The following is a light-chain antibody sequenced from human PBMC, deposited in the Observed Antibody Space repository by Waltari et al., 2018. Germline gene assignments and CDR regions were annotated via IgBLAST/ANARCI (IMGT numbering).Light chain of an antibody. CDR3: QQYYTVSRT. J-gene: IGKJ1*01. Sequence: DIQMTQSPSSLSASVGDRVTITCRASQSISSYLNWYQQKPGKAPKLLIYAASSLQSGVPSRFSGSGSGTDFTLTISSLQAEDVAVYYCQQYYTVSRTFGQGTRVEIK. CDR1: QSISSY. V-gene: IGKV1-39*01. CDR2: AAS.